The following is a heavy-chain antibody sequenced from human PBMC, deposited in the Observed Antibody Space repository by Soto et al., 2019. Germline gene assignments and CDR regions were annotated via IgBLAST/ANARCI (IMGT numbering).Heavy chain of an antibody. Sequence: QVQLVESGGGVVQPGRSLRLSCAASGFTFSSYGMHWVRQAPGKGLEWVAVTSYDGRNKQYADSVKGRFTISRDNSKNTLYLQMNSLRVEDTAVYYCAKDPLLEGVGSCDPWCQGTLITVSS. CDR3: AKDPLLEGVGSCDP. J-gene: IGHJ5*02. CDR1: GFTFSSYG. CDR2: TSYDGRNK. V-gene: IGHV3-30*18. D-gene: IGHD2-15*01.